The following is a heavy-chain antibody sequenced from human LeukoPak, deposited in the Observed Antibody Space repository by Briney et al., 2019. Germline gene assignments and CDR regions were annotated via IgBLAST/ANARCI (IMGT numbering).Heavy chain of an antibody. Sequence: PSETLSLTCTVSGGSISSYYWSWLRQPPGKGLEWIGYIYYSGSTNYNPSLKSRVTISVDTSKNQFSLKLSSVTAADTAVYYCAREAYYYDSSGPGSFDYWGQGTLVTVSS. V-gene: IGHV4-59*01. J-gene: IGHJ4*02. CDR2: IYYSGST. CDR3: AREAYYYDSSGPGSFDY. D-gene: IGHD3-22*01. CDR1: GGSISSYY.